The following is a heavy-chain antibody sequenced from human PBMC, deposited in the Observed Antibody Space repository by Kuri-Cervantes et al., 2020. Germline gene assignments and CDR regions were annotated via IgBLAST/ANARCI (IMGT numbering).Heavy chain of an antibody. CDR1: GYSFTSYW. J-gene: IGHJ5*02. CDR2: IYPGDSDT. D-gene: IGHD3-22*01. Sequence: GGSLRLSCKGSGYSFTSYWIGWVRQMPGKGLEWMGIIYPGDSDTRYSPSFQGQVTISADKSISTAYLQWSSLKASDTAMYYYARLGGYYYDSSGYYWNWFDPWGQGTLVTVSS. V-gene: IGHV5-51*01. CDR3: ARLGGYYYDSSGYYWNWFDP.